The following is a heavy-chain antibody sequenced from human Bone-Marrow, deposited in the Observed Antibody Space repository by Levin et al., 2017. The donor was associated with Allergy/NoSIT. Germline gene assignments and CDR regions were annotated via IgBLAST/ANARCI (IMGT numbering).Heavy chain of an antibody. CDR3: ARLTGAYADYYFDS. CDR1: GFSLSTSAVG. CDR2: IYWDDDK. D-gene: IGHD3/OR15-3a*01. Sequence: SGPTLVKPTQTLTLTCTFSGFSLSTSAVGVGWIRQPPGKALEWLALIYWDDDKWYSTSLRSRLTITKDTSKSQVVLTMTNMDPVDTATYSCARLTGAYADYYFDSWSQGTLVTVSS. J-gene: IGHJ4*02. V-gene: IGHV2-5*02.